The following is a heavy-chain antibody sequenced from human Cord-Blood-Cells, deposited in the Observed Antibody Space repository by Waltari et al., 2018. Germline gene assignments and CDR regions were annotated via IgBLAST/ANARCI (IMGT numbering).Heavy chain of an antibody. V-gene: IGHV1-69*01. D-gene: IGHD3-10*01. CDR3: ARGTESMVRGGEVYYYYYMDV. Sequence: QVQLVQSGAEVKKPGSSVKVSCKASGGTFSSYAISWVRQAPGPGREWMGGIIPIFGTANYAQKFQGRVTITADESTSTAYMELSSLRSEDTAVYYCARGTESMVRGGEVYYYYYMDVWGKGTTVTVSS. CDR2: IIPIFGTA. CDR1: GGTFSSYA. J-gene: IGHJ6*03.